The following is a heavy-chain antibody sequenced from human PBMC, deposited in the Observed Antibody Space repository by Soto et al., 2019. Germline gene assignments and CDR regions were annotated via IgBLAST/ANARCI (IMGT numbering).Heavy chain of an antibody. CDR1: GFTFSSYS. V-gene: IGHV3-21*01. D-gene: IGHD5-12*01. J-gene: IGHJ4*02. Sequence: GGSLRLSCAASGFTFSSYSMNWVRQAPGKGLEWVSSISSSSSYIYYADSVKGRFTISRDNAKNSLYLQMNSLRAEDTAVYYCARDWFPRPQRDSGYDPGCVGYWGQGTLVTVSS. CDR3: ARDWFPRPQRDSGYDPGCVGY. CDR2: ISSSSSYI.